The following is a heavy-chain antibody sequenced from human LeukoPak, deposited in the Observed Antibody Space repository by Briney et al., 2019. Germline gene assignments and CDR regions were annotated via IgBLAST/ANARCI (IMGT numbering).Heavy chain of an antibody. CDR3: TRDGSGSRIPFDY. D-gene: IGHD1-26*01. CDR2: IESDASNT. Sequence: GGSLRLSCAASGFAFGSHWMHWVRQAPGKGLVWVARIESDASNTRYADSVKGRFTTSRDNANKILYRQMNSLRAEDTAVYYCTRDGSGSRIPFDYWGQGTLVTVSS. J-gene: IGHJ4*02. V-gene: IGHV3-74*01. CDR1: GFAFGSHW.